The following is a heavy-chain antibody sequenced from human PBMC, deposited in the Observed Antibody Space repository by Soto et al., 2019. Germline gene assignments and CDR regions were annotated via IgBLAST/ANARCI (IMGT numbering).Heavy chain of an antibody. CDR1: GGTFNNYA. D-gene: IGHD2-21*02. J-gene: IGHJ3*02. Sequence: QVQLVQSGAEVKKPGSSVKVSCKASGGTFNNYALTWVRQAPGQGLEWMGGIIPIFGTPNYAQKFQGRVTITADESTSTAYMELSSLRSEDTAVYYCAKRDVNAFDIWGQGTMVTVSS. V-gene: IGHV1-69*01. CDR2: IIPIFGTP. CDR3: AKRDVNAFDI.